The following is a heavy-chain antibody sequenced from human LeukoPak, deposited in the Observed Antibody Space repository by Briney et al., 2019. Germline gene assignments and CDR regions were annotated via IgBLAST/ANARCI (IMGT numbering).Heavy chain of an antibody. V-gene: IGHV3-7*01. CDR2: IKQDGSEK. D-gene: IGHD4-17*01. CDR1: AFTFSSYW. J-gene: IGHJ5*02. Sequence: HPGGSLRPSCAASAFTFSSYWMGWVRQPPGKGLEWVASIKQDGSEKYYVDSVKGRFTISRDNAKNSLYLQMNSLRAEDTALYYCARAPGEGWFDPWGQGTLVTVSS. CDR3: ARAPGEGWFDP.